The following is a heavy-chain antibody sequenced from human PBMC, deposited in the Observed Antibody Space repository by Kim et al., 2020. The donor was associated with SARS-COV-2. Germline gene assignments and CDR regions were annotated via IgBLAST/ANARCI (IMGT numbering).Heavy chain of an antibody. J-gene: IGHJ3*02. CDR3: AKVADYGSGSYKRAFDI. V-gene: IGHV3-33*06. Sequence: VKGRSTISRDNSKNTLYLQMNSLRAEDTAVYYCAKVADYGSGSYKRAFDIWGQGTMVTVSS. D-gene: IGHD3-10*01.